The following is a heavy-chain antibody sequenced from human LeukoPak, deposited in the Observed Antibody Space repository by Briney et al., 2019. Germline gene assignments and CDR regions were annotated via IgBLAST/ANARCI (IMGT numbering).Heavy chain of an antibody. CDR1: GFTFSSYG. CDR2: ISYDGSNK. Sequence: GGSLRLSCAASGFTFSSYGMHWVRRAPGKGLEWVAVISYDGSNKYYADSVKGRFTISRDNSKNTLYLQMNSLRVEDTAVYYCAKGSTSRSIVGATLFDYWGQGTLVTVSS. J-gene: IGHJ4*02. CDR3: AKGSTSRSIVGATLFDY. V-gene: IGHV3-30*18. D-gene: IGHD1-26*01.